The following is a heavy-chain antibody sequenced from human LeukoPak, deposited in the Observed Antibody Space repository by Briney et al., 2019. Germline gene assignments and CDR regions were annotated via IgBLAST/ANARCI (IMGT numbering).Heavy chain of an antibody. V-gene: IGHV4-39*01. J-gene: IGHJ4*02. D-gene: IGHD6-19*01. Sequence: PGGSLRLSCAASGFTFSSYGMHWVRQPPGKGLEWIGSIYYSGSTCYNPSLKSRVTISVDTSKNQFSLKLSSVTAADTAVYYCARHGSGWRPYYFDYWGQGTLVTVSS. CDR1: GFTFSSYG. CDR3: ARHGSGWRPYYFDY. CDR2: IYYSGST.